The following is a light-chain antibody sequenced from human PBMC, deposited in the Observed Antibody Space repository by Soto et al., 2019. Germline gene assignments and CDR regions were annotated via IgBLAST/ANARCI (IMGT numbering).Light chain of an antibody. CDR2: YDN. J-gene: IGLJ1*01. V-gene: IGLV1-44*01. CDR1: NSNIGSNT. Sequence: QSLLSQPPSASGTAGQRVTISCAGSNSNIGSNTVNWYQQLPGTAPKLLIYYDNLRPSGVPDRISGSKSGTSASLAISGLQSDDEADYYCAAWDDSLNGRVFGTGTKVTVL. CDR3: AAWDDSLNGRV.